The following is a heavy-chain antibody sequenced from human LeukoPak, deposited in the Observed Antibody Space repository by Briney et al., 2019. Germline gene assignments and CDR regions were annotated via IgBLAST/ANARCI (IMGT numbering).Heavy chain of an antibody. V-gene: IGHV1-2*06. CDR1: GYTFTGYY. D-gene: IGHD1-26*01. Sequence: ASVKVSCKASGYTFTGYYMHWVRPAPGQGLEWMGRINPNSGGTNYAQKFQGRVTMTRDTSISTAYMELSRLRSDDTAVYYCARGLGSYYEALDYWGQGTLVTVSS. CDR2: INPNSGGT. CDR3: ARGLGSYYEALDY. J-gene: IGHJ4*02.